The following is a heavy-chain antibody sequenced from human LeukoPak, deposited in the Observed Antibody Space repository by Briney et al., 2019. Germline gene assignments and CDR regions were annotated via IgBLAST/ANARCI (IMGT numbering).Heavy chain of an antibody. Sequence: PSETLSLTCTVSGGPISSSSYYWGWIRQPPGKGLEWIGSIYYSGSTYYNPSLKSRVTISVDTSKNQFSLKLSSVTAADTAVYYCARQICSSTSCYPYYFDYWGQGTLVTVSS. CDR1: GGPISSSSYY. CDR2: IYYSGST. CDR3: ARQICSSTSCYPYYFDY. J-gene: IGHJ4*02. V-gene: IGHV4-39*01. D-gene: IGHD2-2*01.